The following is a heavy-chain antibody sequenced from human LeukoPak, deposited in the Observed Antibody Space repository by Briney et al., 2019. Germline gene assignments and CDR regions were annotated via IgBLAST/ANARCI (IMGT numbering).Heavy chain of an antibody. CDR3: AREIRAGSSFGEFFSSPKDWFDP. D-gene: IGHD3-10*01. CDR2: IIPIFGTA. CDR1: GGTFSSYA. J-gene: IGHJ5*02. Sequence: ASVKVSCKASGGTFSSYAISWVRQAPGQGLEWMGGIIPIFGTANYAQKFQGRVTITADESTSTAYMELSSLRSEDTAVYYCAREIRAGSSFGEFFSSPKDWFDPWGQGTLVTVSS. V-gene: IGHV1-69*13.